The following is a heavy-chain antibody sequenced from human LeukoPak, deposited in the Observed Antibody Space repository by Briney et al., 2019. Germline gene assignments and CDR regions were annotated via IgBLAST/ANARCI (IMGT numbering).Heavy chain of an antibody. V-gene: IGHV3-23*01. CDR3: GRYYVMDA. J-gene: IGHJ6*02. Sequence: RGSLRLSCAASGFTFSTYVMNWVRQAPGKGLEWVSTISDSGGSTYYADSVKGRFTISRDNSKSTLYLQMNSLRAEDTAVYYCGRYYVMDAWGQGTSVTVSS. CDR1: GFTFSTYV. CDR2: ISDSGGST.